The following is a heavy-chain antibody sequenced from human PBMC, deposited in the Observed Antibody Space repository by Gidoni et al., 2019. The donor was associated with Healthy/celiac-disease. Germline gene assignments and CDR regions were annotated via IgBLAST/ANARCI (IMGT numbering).Heavy chain of an antibody. CDR1: GGSISSSSYY. CDR2: IYCGGST. CDR3: ARLYFSDSSGYINWFDP. Sequence: QLQLQESGPGLVKPWETLSLTWTVTGGSISSSSYYWGWIRQTPGKGLEWIGSIYCGGSTYSTPSHKIRVTISVDTSKNQFSLKLSSVTAADPAVYYCARLYFSDSSGYINWFDPWGQGTLVTVSS. J-gene: IGHJ5*02. D-gene: IGHD3-22*01. V-gene: IGHV4-39*01.